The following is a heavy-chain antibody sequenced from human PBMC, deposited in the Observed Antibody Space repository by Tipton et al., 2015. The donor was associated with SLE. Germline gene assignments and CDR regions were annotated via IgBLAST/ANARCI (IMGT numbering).Heavy chain of an antibody. V-gene: IGHV3-64*01. CDR3: ARVGSSYYWYFDL. CDR2: ISSNGGST. CDR1: GSTFSSYA. D-gene: IGHD6-13*01. Sequence: SLRLSCAASGSTFSSYAMHWVRQAPGRGLEYVSGISSNGGSTYYANSVKGRFTISRDNSKNTLYLQMGSLRAEDMAVYYCARVGSSYYWYFDLWGRGTLVTVSS. J-gene: IGHJ2*01.